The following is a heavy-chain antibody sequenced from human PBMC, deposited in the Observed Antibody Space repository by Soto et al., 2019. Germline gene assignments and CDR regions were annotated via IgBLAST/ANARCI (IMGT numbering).Heavy chain of an antibody. CDR1: GYTFTSYG. J-gene: IGHJ5*02. V-gene: IGHV1-18*01. D-gene: IGHD3-22*01. Sequence: ASVKDSCKASGYTFTSYGISWVRQAPGQGLEWMGWSSAYNGNTNYAQKLQGRVTMTTDTSTSTAYMELRSLRSDDTAVYYCAREGTDSSGYYYGWFDPWGQGTLVTVSS. CDR2: SSAYNGNT. CDR3: AREGTDSSGYYYGWFDP.